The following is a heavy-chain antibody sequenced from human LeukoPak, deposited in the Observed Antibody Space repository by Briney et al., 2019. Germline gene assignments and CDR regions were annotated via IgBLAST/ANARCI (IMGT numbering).Heavy chain of an antibody. D-gene: IGHD5-24*01. Sequence: PGGSLRLSCAASQLTFSSAWMTWVRQIPGKGLEWVGHIKSRTDGGTTDYAAPVKGRFTDSRDDSKNTVYLQMNRLKTEDSAVYFCATEFYSNGYNYWGRGTLVTVSS. J-gene: IGHJ4*02. CDR3: ATEFYSNGYNY. CDR1: QLTFSSAW. CDR2: IKSRTDGGTT. V-gene: IGHV3-15*01.